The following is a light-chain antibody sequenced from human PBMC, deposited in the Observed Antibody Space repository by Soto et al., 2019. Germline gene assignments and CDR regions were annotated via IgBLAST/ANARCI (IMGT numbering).Light chain of an antibody. Sequence: DIQMTQSPSYLSASVGDRITLACRTSQGISNYLAWYQQKSGEVPKLLIYLASTLRSGVPSRFSGSRSGTDFTLTISSLQPEDVATYYCQQYNNYPTFGQGTKVDIK. J-gene: IGKJ1*01. CDR1: QGISNY. V-gene: IGKV1-27*01. CDR2: LAS. CDR3: QQYNNYPT.